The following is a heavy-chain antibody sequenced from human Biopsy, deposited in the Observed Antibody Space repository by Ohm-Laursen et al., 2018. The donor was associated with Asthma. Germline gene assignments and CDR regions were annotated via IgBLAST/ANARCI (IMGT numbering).Heavy chain of an antibody. Sequence: PPGTLSLTCSLSSGSGGYMRSGNYYWGRIRQPPGKGLEWIGSIYYSGTTYYNPSLESRVTVSADTSKNQFSLKLTSVTAADTAVYYCVRGSSSWHHGPFHYYYGLDVWGQGTTATVSS. CDR3: VRGSSSWHHGPFHYYYGLDV. CDR1: SGSGGYMRSGNYY. J-gene: IGHJ6*02. D-gene: IGHD6-13*01. V-gene: IGHV4-39*01. CDR2: IYYSGTT.